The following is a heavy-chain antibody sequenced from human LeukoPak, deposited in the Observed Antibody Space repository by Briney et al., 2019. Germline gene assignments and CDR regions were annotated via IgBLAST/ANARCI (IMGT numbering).Heavy chain of an antibody. V-gene: IGHV4-34*01. Sequence: KTSETLSLTCAVYGGSFSGYYWSWIRQPPGKGLEWIGEINHSGSTNYNPSLKSRVTISVDTSKNQFSLKLTSVTAADTAVYYCARLVEYYGLGRSDRRNWFDPWGQGTLVTVSS. CDR3: ARLVEYYGLGRSDRRNWFDP. J-gene: IGHJ5*02. CDR1: GGSFSGYY. CDR2: INHSGST. D-gene: IGHD3-10*01.